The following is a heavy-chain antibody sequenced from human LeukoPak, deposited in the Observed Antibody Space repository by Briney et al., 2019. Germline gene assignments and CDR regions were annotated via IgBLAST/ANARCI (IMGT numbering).Heavy chain of an antibody. CDR2: VYYTGST. V-gene: IGHV4-59*11. J-gene: IGHJ6*02. CDR1: GGSISSHY. Sequence: SETLSLTCTVSGGSISSHYWSWIRQPPGKGLEWIGSVYYTGSTNYNPSLKSRLTILVDTSKNQFSLKLRSVTAADTAVYYCARRIPAYYGMDVWGQGTTVTVSS. CDR3: ARRIPAYYGMDV.